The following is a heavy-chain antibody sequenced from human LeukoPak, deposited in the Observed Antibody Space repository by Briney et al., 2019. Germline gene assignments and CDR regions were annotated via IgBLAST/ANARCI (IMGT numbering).Heavy chain of an antibody. J-gene: IGHJ6*02. CDR2: ISYDGSNK. V-gene: IGHV3-30*18. CDR1: GFTFSSYG. D-gene: IGHD2-8*01. CDR3: AKDGEYCTNGVCYNGGYYYYGMDV. Sequence: PGGSLRLSCAASGFTFSSYGMHWVRQAPGKGLEWVAVISYDGSNKYYADSVKGRFTISRDNSKNTLYLQMNSLRAEDTAVYYCAKDGEYCTNGVCYNGGYYYYGMDVWGQGTTVTVSS.